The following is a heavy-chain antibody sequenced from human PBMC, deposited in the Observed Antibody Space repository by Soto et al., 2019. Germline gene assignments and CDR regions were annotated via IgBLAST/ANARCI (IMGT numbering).Heavy chain of an antibody. CDR2: IYDSGSGST. CDR1: GGSISNYY. J-gene: IGHJ3*02. V-gene: IGHV4-59*12. Sequence: SETLSLTCIVSGGSISNYYWSWIRQPPGKGLEWIGYIYDSGSGSTNYNPSLKSRVTISVDTSTNQFSLKLSSVTAADTAVYYFARPHVGPDAFDIRGQGTSVTVSS. CDR3: ARPHVGPDAFDI. D-gene: IGHD1-26*01.